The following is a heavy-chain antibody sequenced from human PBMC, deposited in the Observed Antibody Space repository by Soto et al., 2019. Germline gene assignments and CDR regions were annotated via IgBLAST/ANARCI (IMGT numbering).Heavy chain of an antibody. CDR3: ARDGGRIAAAGTGFDY. D-gene: IGHD6-13*01. V-gene: IGHV3-33*01. J-gene: IGHJ4*02. CDR2: IWYDGSNK. CDR1: GFTFSSYG. Sequence: QVQLVESGGGVVQPGRSLRLSCAASGFTFSSYGMHWVRQAPGKGLEWVAVIWYDGSNKYYADSVKGRFTISRDNSKNTLYLQTNSLRAEDTAVYYCARDGGRIAAAGTGFDYWGQGTLVTVSS.